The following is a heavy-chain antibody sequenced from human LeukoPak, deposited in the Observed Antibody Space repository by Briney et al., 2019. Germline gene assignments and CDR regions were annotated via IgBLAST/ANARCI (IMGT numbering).Heavy chain of an antibody. V-gene: IGHV3-21*01. CDR1: GFTFSSYS. Sequence: PGGSLRLSCAASGFTFSSYSMNWVRQAPGKGLEWVSSISSSSSYIYYADSVTGRFTFSRDNAKNSLYLHMNSLRAEDTAVYYCARGAAAAIRGTLFDYWGQGTLVTVSS. J-gene: IGHJ4*02. D-gene: IGHD2-2*02. CDR3: ARGAAAAIRGTLFDY. CDR2: ISSSSSYI.